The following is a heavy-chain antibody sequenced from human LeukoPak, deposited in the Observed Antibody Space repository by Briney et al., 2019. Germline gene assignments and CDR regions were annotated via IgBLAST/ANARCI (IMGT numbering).Heavy chain of an antibody. Sequence: SDTLSLTCTVSGGSISSSSYYWSWIRQPPGKGLEWFVYNYYSGSTYYNPSLKRRVTISEDTSEHQFSLKLRSVTAADAAVFFCARGTHSSSSNWCDPWGQGTLCTASS. J-gene: IGHJ5*02. CDR1: GGSISSSSYY. V-gene: IGHV4-31*03. CDR3: ARGTHSSSSNWCDP. D-gene: IGHD6-13*01. CDR2: NYYSGST.